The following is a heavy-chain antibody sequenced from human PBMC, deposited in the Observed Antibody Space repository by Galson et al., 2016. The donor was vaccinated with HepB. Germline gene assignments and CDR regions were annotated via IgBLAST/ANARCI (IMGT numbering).Heavy chain of an antibody. CDR3: AQLAYHPGSGAEYYLDY. CDR1: GFSLRSNGLG. D-gene: IGHD3-10*01. V-gene: IGHV2-5*02. Sequence: PALVKPTQTLTLTCTFSGFSLRSNGLGVAWIRQAPGKALEWLALIYWDDDKRYRPSLSSRLALTADTSKNQVVLTMANMDPVDTGTYYCAQLAYHPGSGAEYYLDYWGQGTLVTVSS. CDR2: IYWDDDK. J-gene: IGHJ4*02.